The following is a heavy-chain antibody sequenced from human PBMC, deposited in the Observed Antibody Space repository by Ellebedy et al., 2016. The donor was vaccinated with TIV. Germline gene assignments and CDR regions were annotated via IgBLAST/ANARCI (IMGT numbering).Heavy chain of an antibody. V-gene: IGHV1-69*04. D-gene: IGHD3-3*01. CDR1: GGTFSSYA. J-gene: IGHJ4*02. CDR3: ANRAQDFGVVIHFDY. Sequence: AASVKVSCKASGGTFSSYAISWVRQAPGQGLEWMGRIIPILGIANYAQKFQGRVTITADKSTSTAYMELNSLRAEDTAVYYCANRAQDFGVVIHFDYWGQGTLVTVSS. CDR2: IIPILGIA.